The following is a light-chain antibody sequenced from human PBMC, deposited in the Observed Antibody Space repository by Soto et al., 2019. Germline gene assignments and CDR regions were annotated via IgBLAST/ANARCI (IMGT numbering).Light chain of an antibody. CDR1: RGISNY. CDR3: QQANSFPLT. Sequence: DVQMTQSPSSLSASVGDRVTITCRASRGISNYLAWFQQKPGKRPKLLIYAASTLQSGVPSRFSGSGSGTDFTLTISSLQPEDFATYYCQQANSFPLTFGGGTKVDIK. V-gene: IGKV1-27*01. J-gene: IGKJ4*01. CDR2: AAS.